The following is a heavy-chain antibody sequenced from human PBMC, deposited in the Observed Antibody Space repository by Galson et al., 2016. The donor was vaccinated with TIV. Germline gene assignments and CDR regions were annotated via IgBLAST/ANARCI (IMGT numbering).Heavy chain of an antibody. Sequence: SLRLSCAASGFTFNNYGMHWVRQTPGKGLDWVAFIRYDGKSQFYGDSVKGRFTVSRDRSTNTMYLQMNNVRPDDTAVYYCARDRQHCGNECYLYYYYGMDVWGQGTTVTVSS. V-gene: IGHV3-30*02. CDR1: GFTFNNYG. D-gene: IGHD2-21*01. CDR2: IRYDGKSQ. CDR3: ARDRQHCGNECYLYYYYGMDV. J-gene: IGHJ6*02.